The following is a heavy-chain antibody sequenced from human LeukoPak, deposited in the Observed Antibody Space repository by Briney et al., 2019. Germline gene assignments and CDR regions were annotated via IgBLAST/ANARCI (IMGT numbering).Heavy chain of an antibody. J-gene: IGHJ5*02. CDR2: ISAYNGNT. CDR3: ARGYDFWSGYSVWFDP. V-gene: IGHV1-18*01. CDR1: GYTFTSYG. D-gene: IGHD3-3*01. Sequence: ASVKVSCKASGYTFTSYGISWVRQAPGQGLEWMGWISAYNGNTNYAQKFQGRVTMTRDTSISTAYMELSRLRSDDTAVYYCARGYDFWSGYSVWFDPWGQGTLVTVSS.